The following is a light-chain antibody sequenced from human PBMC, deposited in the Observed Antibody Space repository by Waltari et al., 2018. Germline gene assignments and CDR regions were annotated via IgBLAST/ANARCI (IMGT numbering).Light chain of an antibody. J-gene: IGKJ1*01. CDR3: QQSYSNPPWT. V-gene: IGKV1-39*01. CDR1: ETVNSD. Sequence: QMTQSPSSLSASIGDRVILPCRASETVNSDLNWFQQKAGKAPSLLIYGATTLESGVPSRFSGSGSGTEFTLTISSLQPEDFATYICQQSYSNPPWTFGQGTKVEVK. CDR2: GAT.